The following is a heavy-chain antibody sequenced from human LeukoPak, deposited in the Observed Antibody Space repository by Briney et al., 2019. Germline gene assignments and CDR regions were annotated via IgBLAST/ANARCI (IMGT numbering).Heavy chain of an antibody. CDR2: IYTSGST. J-gene: IGHJ4*02. V-gene: IGHV4-4*09. Sequence: PSETLSLTCTVSGGSISSYYWSWIRQPPGKGLEWIGYIYTSGSTNYNPSLKSRVTMSVDTSKNQFSLKLSSVTAADTAVYYCARGVVGATGFDYWGQGTLVTVSS. CDR3: ARGVVGATGFDY. CDR1: GGSISSYY. D-gene: IGHD1-26*01.